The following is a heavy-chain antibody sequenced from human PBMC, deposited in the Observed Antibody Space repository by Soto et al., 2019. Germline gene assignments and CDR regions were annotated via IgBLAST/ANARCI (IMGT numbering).Heavy chain of an antibody. V-gene: IGHV3-48*02. Sequence: GGSLRLSCVASGFSFISHNMNWVRQAPGKGLEWVSHISSSSGPRFYADSVKGRFTISRDNAQNSLYLQMNSLRDADKAVYYCATAVYYDRSGPYWGQGTLVTVSS. D-gene: IGHD3-22*01. CDR1: GFSFISHN. J-gene: IGHJ4*02. CDR3: ATAVYYDRSGPY. CDR2: ISSSSGPR.